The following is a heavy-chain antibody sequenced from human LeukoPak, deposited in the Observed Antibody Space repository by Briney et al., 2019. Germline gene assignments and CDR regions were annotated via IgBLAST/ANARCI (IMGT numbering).Heavy chain of an antibody. CDR2: IYHSGST. Sequence: PSQTLSLTCTVSGGSISSGGYYWSWIRQPPGKGLEWIGYIYHSGSTNYNPSLKSRVTISVDTSKNQFSLKLSSVTAADTAVYYCARGYYGDYNYWGQGTLVTVSS. CDR3: ARGYYGDYNY. CDR1: GGSISSGGYY. J-gene: IGHJ4*02. D-gene: IGHD4-17*01. V-gene: IGHV4-30-2*02.